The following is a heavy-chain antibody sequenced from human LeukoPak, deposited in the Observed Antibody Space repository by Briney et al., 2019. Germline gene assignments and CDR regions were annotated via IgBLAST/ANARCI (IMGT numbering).Heavy chain of an antibody. CDR3: ATGYRRYYYDSSGYPFDY. Sequence: ASVKVSCKVSGYTLTELSMHWVRQAPGKGLEWMGGFDPEDGETIYAQKFQGRVTMTEDTSTDTAYMELSSLRSEDTAVYYCATGYRRYYYDSSGYPFDYWGQGTLVTVSS. V-gene: IGHV1-24*01. CDR2: FDPEDGET. J-gene: IGHJ4*02. CDR1: GYTLTELS. D-gene: IGHD3-22*01.